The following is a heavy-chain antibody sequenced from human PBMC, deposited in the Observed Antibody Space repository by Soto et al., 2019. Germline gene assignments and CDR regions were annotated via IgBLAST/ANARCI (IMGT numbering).Heavy chain of an antibody. D-gene: IGHD3-16*01. V-gene: IGHV1-69*08. Sequence: QVQLVQSGAEVKKPGSSVRVSCKASGTIFSSYTNSWVRQAPGQGLEWMGRIIPILGETNSAQKFQGRVTLTADKSTNTAYMQLNSLRLEDTAVYYCARGLGGRMDDWGQGTTVTVSS. CDR3: ARGLGGRMDD. CDR2: IIPILGET. J-gene: IGHJ6*02. CDR1: GTIFSSYT.